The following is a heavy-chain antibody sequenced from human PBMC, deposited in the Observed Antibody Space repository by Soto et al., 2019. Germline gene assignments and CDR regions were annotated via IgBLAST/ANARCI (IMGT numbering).Heavy chain of an antibody. Sequence: QVQLVQSGAEVKKPGASVKVSCKASGYTFTGYYMHWVRQAPGQGLEWMGWIHPNSGGTNYAQQFQGWVTMTRDTSISNAYMELSMRSCDDTAVYYFARGPQLRVLESSQVYYYYGMDVWGQGTTVTVSS. J-gene: IGHJ6*02. V-gene: IGHV1-2*04. CDR2: IHPNSGGT. CDR1: GYTFTGYY. D-gene: IGHD3-3*01. CDR3: ARGPQLRVLESSQVYYYYGMDV.